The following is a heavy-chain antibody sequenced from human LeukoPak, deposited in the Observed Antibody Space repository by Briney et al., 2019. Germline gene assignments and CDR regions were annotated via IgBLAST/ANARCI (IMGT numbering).Heavy chain of an antibody. CDR2: INHSGST. J-gene: IGHJ1*01. CDR3: ARSSRQIRAEYFQH. Sequence: PSETLSLTCAVYGGSFSGYYWSWNRQPPGKGLEWIGEINHSGSTNYNPSLKSRVTISVDTSKNQFSLKLSSVTAADTAVYYCARSSRQIRAEYFQHWGQGTLVTVSS. D-gene: IGHD3-3*02. V-gene: IGHV4-34*01. CDR1: GGSFSGYY.